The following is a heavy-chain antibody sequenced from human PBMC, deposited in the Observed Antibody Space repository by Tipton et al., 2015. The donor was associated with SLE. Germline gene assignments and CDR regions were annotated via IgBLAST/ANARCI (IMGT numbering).Heavy chain of an antibody. CDR3: ARGGLSLGELSLYRYFDY. J-gene: IGHJ4*02. Sequence: TLSLTCAVHDGSFSDYYLNWIRQPPGKGLEWIGEINHSGSTNYNPSLKSRVTISVDTSKSQFSLNLRSVTAADTAVYYCARGGLSLGELSLYRYFDYWGQGTLVTVSS. V-gene: IGHV4-34*01. CDR1: DGSFSDYY. CDR2: INHSGST. D-gene: IGHD3-16*01.